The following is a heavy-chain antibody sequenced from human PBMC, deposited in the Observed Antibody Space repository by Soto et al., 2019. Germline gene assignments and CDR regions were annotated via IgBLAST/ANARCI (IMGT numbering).Heavy chain of an antibody. CDR1: GGSISSSSYY. Sequence: SETLSLTCTVSGGSISSSSYYWGWIRQPPGKGLEWIGSIYYSGSTYYNPSLKSRVTISVDTSKNQFSLKLSSVTAADTAVYYCAMLYYDILTGYYKNWFDPWGQGTLVTVSS. D-gene: IGHD3-9*01. V-gene: IGHV4-39*01. CDR2: IYYSGST. J-gene: IGHJ5*02. CDR3: AMLYYDILTGYYKNWFDP.